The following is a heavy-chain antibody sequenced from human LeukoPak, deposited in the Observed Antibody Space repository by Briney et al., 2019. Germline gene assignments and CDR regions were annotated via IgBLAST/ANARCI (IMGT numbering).Heavy chain of an antibody. CDR3: ARGQRSFDY. CDR2: IYHSGST. J-gene: IGHJ4*02. D-gene: IGHD2-2*01. V-gene: IGHV4-30-2*01. CDR1: GGSISSGGYS. Sequence: SETLSLTCAVSGGSISSGGYSWSWIRQPPGKGLEWIGYIYHSGSTYYNPSLKSRVTISVDRSKNQFSLKLSSVTAADTAVYYCARGQRSFDYWGQGTLVTVSS.